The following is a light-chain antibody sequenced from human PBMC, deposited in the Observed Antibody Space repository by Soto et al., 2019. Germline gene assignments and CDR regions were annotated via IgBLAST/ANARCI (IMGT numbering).Light chain of an antibody. J-gene: IGKJ2*01. CDR2: DAS. Sequence: EIVLTQSPGTLSLSPGETASLSCEASRSIISGFLAWDQQKGGQPPRLLIYDASKRATGIPARFSGSGSGTAFTLTISRVEPEDSAVYYCQQTYHSPRTFGQGTRLEIK. CDR3: QQTYHSPRT. V-gene: IGKV3-20*01. CDR1: RSIISGF.